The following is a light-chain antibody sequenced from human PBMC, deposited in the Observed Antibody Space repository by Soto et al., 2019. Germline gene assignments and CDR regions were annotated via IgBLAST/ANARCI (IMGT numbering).Light chain of an antibody. Sequence: EIVLTQSPATLSLSPGERDTLSCRAILCASSYLAWYQQKPGQVPRLLIYDASNRATGIPARFSDIGSGTAFTLTISSLEPEDFAVYYCQQRSNWPPATFGQGTRLEIK. J-gene: IGKJ5*01. CDR2: DAS. CDR1: LCASSY. CDR3: QQRSNWPPAT. V-gene: IGKV3-11*01.